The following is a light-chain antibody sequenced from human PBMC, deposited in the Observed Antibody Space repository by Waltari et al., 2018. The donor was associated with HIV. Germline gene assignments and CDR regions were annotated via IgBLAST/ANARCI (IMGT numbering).Light chain of an antibody. CDR1: QNINNY. CDR2: GAS. CDR3: QQSFSAAIT. V-gene: IGKV1-39*01. J-gene: IGKJ5*01. Sequence: DIQMTQSPSSLSASVGDTVTITCRASQNINNYLNWYQQRPGKPPNLIIYGASSLQPGVPSRFSARASGANFTLTITRLQPEDFASYYCQQSFSAAITLGQGTRL.